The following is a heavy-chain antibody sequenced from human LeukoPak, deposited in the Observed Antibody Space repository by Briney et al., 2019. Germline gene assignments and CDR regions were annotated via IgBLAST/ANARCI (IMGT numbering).Heavy chain of an antibody. Sequence: GGSLRLSCAASGFTVSSNYMSWVRQAPGKGLEWVSVIYSGGSTYYADSVKGRFTISRDNSKNTLYLQMNSLTAEDTAMYYCARASGTYLSGWFDPWGQGTLVTVSS. D-gene: IGHD1-26*01. CDR1: GFTVSSNY. V-gene: IGHV3-53*01. CDR3: ARASGTYLSGWFDP. CDR2: IYSGGST. J-gene: IGHJ5*02.